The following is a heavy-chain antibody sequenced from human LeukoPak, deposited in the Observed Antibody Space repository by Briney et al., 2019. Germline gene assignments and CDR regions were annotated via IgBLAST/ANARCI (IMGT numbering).Heavy chain of an antibody. Sequence: ASVKVSCKASGYTFTNYDINWVRQATGQGLEWMGWMNPKSGNTGYEQKFQGRVTMTGNTSMSTAYMELSSLRSEDTAVYYCARGRMVRGITWWFEPWGQGTLVTVSS. CDR3: ARGRMVRGITWWFEP. CDR1: GYTFTNYD. J-gene: IGHJ5*02. CDR2: MNPKSGNT. V-gene: IGHV1-8*02. D-gene: IGHD3-10*01.